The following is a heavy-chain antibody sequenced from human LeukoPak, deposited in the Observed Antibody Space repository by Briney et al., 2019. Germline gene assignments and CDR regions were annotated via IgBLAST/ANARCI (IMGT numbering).Heavy chain of an antibody. Sequence: SESLSLTCTVSGGSISSYYWSWIRQPPGKGLEWIGYIYYSGSTNYNPSLKSRVTISVDTSKNQFSLKLSSVTAADTAVYYCARDQILTGYYRYYYYYGMDVWGQGTTVTVSS. V-gene: IGHV4-59*01. CDR1: GGSISSYY. J-gene: IGHJ6*02. CDR2: IYYSGST. CDR3: ARDQILTGYYRYYYYYGMDV. D-gene: IGHD3-9*01.